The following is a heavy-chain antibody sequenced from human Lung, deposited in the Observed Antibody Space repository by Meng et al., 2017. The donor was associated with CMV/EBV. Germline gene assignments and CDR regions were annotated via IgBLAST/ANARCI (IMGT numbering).Heavy chain of an antibody. CDR3: ATDCTFGSCSHTGYYSYYYGMGV. V-gene: IGHV3-7*01. CDR2: IKQDGSEE. Sequence: SXAASGFTFSGYWMTWVRQAPGKGLEWVANIKQDGSEEYYVDSVKGRFTISRDNAKNTLYLQMNSLRAEDTAVYYCATDCTFGSCSHTGYYSYYYGMGVXGQGXAVTVSS. D-gene: IGHD2-15*01. J-gene: IGHJ6*02. CDR1: GFTFSGYW.